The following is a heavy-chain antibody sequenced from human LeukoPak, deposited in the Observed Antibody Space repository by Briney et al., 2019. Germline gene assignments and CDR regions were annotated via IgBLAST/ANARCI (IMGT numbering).Heavy chain of an antibody. CDR2: IYYSGST. V-gene: IGHV4-59*02. Sequence: SETLSLTCTVSGGSVSSYYWSWIRQPPGKGLEWIGYIYYSGSTNYNPSLKSRVTISVDTSKNQFSLKLSSVTAADTAVYYCARRSSIMGSYLYYFDYWGQGTLVTVSS. CDR1: GGSVSSYY. J-gene: IGHJ4*02. CDR3: ARRSSIMGSYLYYFDY. D-gene: IGHD1-26*01.